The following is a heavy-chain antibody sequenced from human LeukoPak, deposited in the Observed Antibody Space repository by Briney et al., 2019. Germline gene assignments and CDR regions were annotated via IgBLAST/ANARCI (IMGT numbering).Heavy chain of an antibody. Sequence: ASVKVSCKASGYTFTSYDINWVRQATGQGLEWMGWMNPNSGNTGYVQKFQGRVTITRNTSISTAYMELSSLRSEDTAVYYCARDATPKYSSSWYGEVRMYYYYYMDVWGKGTTVTVSS. J-gene: IGHJ6*03. CDR1: GYTFTSYD. CDR2: MNPNSGNT. CDR3: ARDATPKYSSSWYGEVRMYYYYYMDV. V-gene: IGHV1-8*03. D-gene: IGHD6-13*01.